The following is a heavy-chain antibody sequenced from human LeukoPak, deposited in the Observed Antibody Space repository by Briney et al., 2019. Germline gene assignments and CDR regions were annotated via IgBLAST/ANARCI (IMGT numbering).Heavy chain of an antibody. CDR2: INHSGST. Sequence: SETLSLTCTVYGGSFSGYYWSWIRQPPGKGLEWIGEINHSGSTNYNPSLKSRVTISVDTSKNQFSLELSSVTAADTAVYYCARVLGRIFGVVRDYYFDYWGQGTLVTVSS. CDR1: GGSFSGYY. V-gene: IGHV4-34*01. J-gene: IGHJ4*02. CDR3: ARVLGRIFGVVRDYYFDY. D-gene: IGHD3-3*02.